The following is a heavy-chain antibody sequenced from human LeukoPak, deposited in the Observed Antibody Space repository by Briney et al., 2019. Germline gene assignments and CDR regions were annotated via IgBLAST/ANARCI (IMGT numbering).Heavy chain of an antibody. CDR3: ARDRWFDP. Sequence: SQTLSLTCTVSGASISSGGRYWSWIRQHPGKGLEWIGYIYYSGSTYYNPSLKSRVTISLDTSKNQFSLKLTSVTAADTAVYYCARDRWFDPWGQGTLVTVSS. J-gene: IGHJ5*02. V-gene: IGHV4-31*03. CDR1: GASISSGGRY. CDR2: IYYSGST.